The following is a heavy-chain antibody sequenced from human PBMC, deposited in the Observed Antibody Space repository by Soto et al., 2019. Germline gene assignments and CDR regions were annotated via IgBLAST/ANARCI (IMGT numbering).Heavy chain of an antibody. V-gene: IGHV4-4*02. CDR2: IYRSGGT. J-gene: IGHJ4*02. CDR1: GGSISSSNW. CDR3: ARGSEFGRDFDY. Sequence: SSETLSLTCAVSGGSISSSNWWTWVRQPPGKGLEWIGEIYRSGGTNYNPSLKSRVTISVDKSKNQFSLKLSSVTAADTALYYCARGSEFGRDFDYWGQGTLVTVS. D-gene: IGHD3-10*01.